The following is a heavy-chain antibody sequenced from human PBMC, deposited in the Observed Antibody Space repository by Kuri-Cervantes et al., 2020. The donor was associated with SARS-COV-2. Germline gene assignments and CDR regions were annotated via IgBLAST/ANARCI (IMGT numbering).Heavy chain of an antibody. J-gene: IGHJ4*02. D-gene: IGHD2-2*01. CDR2: IWYDGSNR. CDR1: GFTFSSYG. Sequence: GESLKISCAASGFTFSSYGMHWVRQAPGKGLEWVAVIWYDGSNRYYADSVKGRFTISRDNSKNTLYLQMNSLRAEDTAVYYCARHPYCSSTSFPIDYWGQGTLVTVSS. CDR3: ARHPYCSSTSFPIDY. V-gene: IGHV3-33*01.